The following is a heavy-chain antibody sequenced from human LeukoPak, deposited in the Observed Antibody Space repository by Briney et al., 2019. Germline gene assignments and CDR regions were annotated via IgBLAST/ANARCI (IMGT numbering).Heavy chain of an antibody. CDR2: IYYSGST. D-gene: IGHD5-24*01. V-gene: IGHV4-59*01. CDR1: GGSISSYY. CDR3: AGGRWLQFALDY. J-gene: IGHJ4*02. Sequence: PSETLSLTCTVSGGSISSYYWSWIRQPPGKGLEWIGYIYYSGSTNYNPSHKSRVTISVDTSKNQFSLKLISVTAADTAVYYCAGGRWLQFALDYWGQGTLVTVSS.